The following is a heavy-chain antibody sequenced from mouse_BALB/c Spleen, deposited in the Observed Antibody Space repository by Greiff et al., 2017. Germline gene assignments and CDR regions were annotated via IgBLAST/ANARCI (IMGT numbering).Heavy chain of an antibody. CDR1: GFTFSSFG. J-gene: IGHJ4*01. V-gene: IGHV5-17*02. D-gene: IGHD2-4*01. CDR3: AREGAGYDSFYAMDY. CDR2: ISSGSSTI. Sequence: EVQGVESGGGLVQPGGSRKLSCAASGFTFSSFGMHWVRQAPEKGLEWVAYISSGSSTIYYADTVKGRFTISRDNPKNTLFLQMTSLRSEDTAMYYCAREGAGYDSFYAMDYWGQGTSVTVSS.